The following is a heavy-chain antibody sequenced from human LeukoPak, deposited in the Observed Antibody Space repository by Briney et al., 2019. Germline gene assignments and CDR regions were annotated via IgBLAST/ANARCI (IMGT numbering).Heavy chain of an antibody. Sequence: GASVKVSCKASGYTFTSYGISWVRQAPGQGLEWMGWISAYNGNTNYAQKLQGRVTMTTDTSTSTAYMELRSLRSDDTAVYYCARRYQLLGYDAFDIWGQGTMVTVSS. V-gene: IGHV1-18*01. CDR3: ARRYQLLGYDAFDI. CDR1: GYTFTSYG. J-gene: IGHJ3*02. CDR2: ISAYNGNT. D-gene: IGHD2-2*01.